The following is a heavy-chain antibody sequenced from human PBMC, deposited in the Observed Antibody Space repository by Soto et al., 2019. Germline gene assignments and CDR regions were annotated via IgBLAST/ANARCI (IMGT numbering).Heavy chain of an antibody. Sequence: PSETLSLTCTVSGGSISSGGYYWSWIRQHPGKGLEWIGYIYYSGSTYYNPSLKSRVTISVDTSKNQFSLKLSSVTAADTAVYYCARGRRFLQAAAKLGGPKTQPPRYMDVWGKGTTVTVSS. CDR3: ARGRRFLQAAAKLGGPKTQPPRYMDV. V-gene: IGHV4-31*03. CDR1: GGSISSGGYY. D-gene: IGHD3-3*01. CDR2: IYYSGST. J-gene: IGHJ6*03.